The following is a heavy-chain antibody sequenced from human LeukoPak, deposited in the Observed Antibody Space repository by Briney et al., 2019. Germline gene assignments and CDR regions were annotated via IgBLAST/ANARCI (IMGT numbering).Heavy chain of an antibody. Sequence: GGSLRLSCAASGFTFDDYAMHWVRQAPGKGLEWVSGISWNSGSIGYADSVKGRFTISRDNAKNSLYLQMNSLRAEDTAVYYCARMGSYGELPIDYWGQGTLVTVSS. CDR1: GFTFDDYA. V-gene: IGHV3-9*01. CDR2: ISWNSGSI. D-gene: IGHD4-17*01. J-gene: IGHJ4*02. CDR3: ARMGSYGELPIDY.